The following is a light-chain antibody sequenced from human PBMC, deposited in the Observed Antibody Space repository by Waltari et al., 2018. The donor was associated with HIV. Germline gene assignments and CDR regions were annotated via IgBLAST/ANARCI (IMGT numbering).Light chain of an antibody. J-gene: IGLJ3*02. V-gene: IGLV2-14*01. CDR3: SSYTATTAIL. CDR2: EVT. CDR1: NRDVGGSGS. Sequence: QSVLTQPASVSGSPGQSITISCTGTNRDVGGSGSVSWYQQHPGKAPKLLIYEVTHRPSGISSRFSGSKSGNTASMTISGLQAEDEADYYCSSYTATTAILFGGGTKVTVL.